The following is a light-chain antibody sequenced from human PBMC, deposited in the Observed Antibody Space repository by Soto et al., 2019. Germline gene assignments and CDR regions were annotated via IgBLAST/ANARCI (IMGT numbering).Light chain of an antibody. J-gene: IGKJ1*01. Sequence: DIILTHSPESLAVSLDERASINCKSSHSVLYSSNNKDYLAWYQQKPGQPPKLLIYWATARQRGVPERFRGSGSGTDFTLTINGLQAEDVAVYYCQQYYSYPRTFGHGTKVDIK. V-gene: IGKV4-1*01. CDR3: QQYYSYPRT. CDR1: HSVLYSSNNKDY. CDR2: WAT.